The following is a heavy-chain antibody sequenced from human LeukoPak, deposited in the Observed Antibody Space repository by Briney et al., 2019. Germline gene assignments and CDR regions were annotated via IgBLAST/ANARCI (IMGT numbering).Heavy chain of an antibody. CDR3: ARTYYYGSGSYSFQH. V-gene: IGHV5-51*01. Sequence: GESLKISCKGSGYSFTSYWIGWVRQLPGKGLEWMGIIYPGDSDTRYSPSFQGQVTISADKSICTAYLQWSSLKASDTAMYYCARTYYYGSGSYSFQHWGQGTLVTVSS. CDR2: IYPGDSDT. D-gene: IGHD3-10*01. J-gene: IGHJ1*01. CDR1: GYSFTSYW.